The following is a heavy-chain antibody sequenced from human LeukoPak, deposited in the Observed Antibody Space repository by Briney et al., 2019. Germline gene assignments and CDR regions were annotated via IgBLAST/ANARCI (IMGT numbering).Heavy chain of an antibody. J-gene: IGHJ4*02. CDR2: IYSGGST. CDR1: GFTVSSNY. V-gene: IGHV3-53*01. D-gene: IGHD1-26*01. CDR3: ASALRIYYYFDY. Sequence: GGSLRLSCAASGFTVSSNYMSWVRQAPGKGLEWVSVIYSGGSTYYADSVKGRFTISRDNSKNTLYLQMNSLRAEDTAVYYCASALRIYYYFDYWGQGTLVTVSS.